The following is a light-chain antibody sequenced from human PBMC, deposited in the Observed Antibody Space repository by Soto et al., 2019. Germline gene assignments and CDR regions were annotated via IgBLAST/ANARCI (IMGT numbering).Light chain of an antibody. CDR2: GAS. J-gene: IGKJ5*01. V-gene: IGKV3-15*01. Sequence: ELVMTQSPATLPVSPGGRATLSSRASQSISDTLAWYQQKPGQAPRLLIYGASTRATGFPARFSGSGSGTDFTLTISSLQSEDFAVYYCQHYNNWPMTFGQGTRLEIK. CDR1: QSISDT. CDR3: QHYNNWPMT.